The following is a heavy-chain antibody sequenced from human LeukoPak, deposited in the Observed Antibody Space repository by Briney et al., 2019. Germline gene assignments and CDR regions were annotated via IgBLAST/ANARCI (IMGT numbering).Heavy chain of an antibody. V-gene: IGHV4-4*02. CDR3: ARGGQLVS. CDR2: IYHSGST. Sequence: PGGSLRLSCAASGFTFSSNWMTWVRQAPGKGLEWIGSIYHSGSTYYNPSLKSRVTISVDTSKNQFSLKLSSVTAADTAVYYCARGGQLVSWGQGTLVTVSS. J-gene: IGHJ4*02. D-gene: IGHD6-6*01. CDR1: GFTFSSNW.